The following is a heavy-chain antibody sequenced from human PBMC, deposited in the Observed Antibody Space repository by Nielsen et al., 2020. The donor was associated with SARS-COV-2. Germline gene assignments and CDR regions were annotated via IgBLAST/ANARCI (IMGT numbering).Heavy chain of an antibody. CDR3: AKDVESGYSYGPENYFDY. D-gene: IGHD5-18*01. J-gene: IGHJ4*02. V-gene: IGHV3-23*01. Sequence: WIRQPPGKGLEWVSTISGSGHSTYYADSVKGRFTISRDNSKNTLYMQMNSLRAEDTAVYYCAKDVESGYSYGPENYFDYWGQGTLVTVSS. CDR2: ISGSGHST.